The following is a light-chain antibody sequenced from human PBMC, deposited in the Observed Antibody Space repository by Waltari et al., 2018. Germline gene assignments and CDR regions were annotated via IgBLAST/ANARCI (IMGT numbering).Light chain of an antibody. Sequence: VLTQPPGTLSLSPGETATLSCRASQSIGRYLVWYQQKSGQAPRLLIYGASTRATGIPDRFSGSVSGTDFSLTISRLEAEDFAVYYCQNHERLPATFGQGTKVEMK. CDR2: GAS. V-gene: IGKV3-20*01. CDR3: QNHERLPAT. J-gene: IGKJ1*01. CDR1: QSIGRY.